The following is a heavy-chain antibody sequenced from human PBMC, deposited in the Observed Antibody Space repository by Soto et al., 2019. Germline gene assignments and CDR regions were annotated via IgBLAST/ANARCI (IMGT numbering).Heavy chain of an antibody. Sequence: PGESLKISCKGSGYTFTRYWIGWVRQMSGKDLEWMGIIYPDDSDTRYSPSFQGQVTISADKSISTAYLQWSSLKTSDTAMYYCARRLDFNGDAFDIWGQGTMVTVSS. V-gene: IGHV5-51*01. CDR2: IYPDDSDT. CDR3: ARRLDFNGDAFDI. J-gene: IGHJ3*02. CDR1: GYTFTRYW.